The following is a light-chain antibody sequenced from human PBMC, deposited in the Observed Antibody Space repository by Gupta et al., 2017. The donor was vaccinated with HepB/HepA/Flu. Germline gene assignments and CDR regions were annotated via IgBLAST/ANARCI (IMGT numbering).Light chain of an antibody. CDR1: KLGDKY. J-gene: IGLJ2*01. V-gene: IGLV3-1*01. Sequence: SYELTQPHSVSVSPGQTASITCSGDKLGDKYACWYQQKPGQSPVLVIYQDNKRPSGIPARFSGSNSGNTATLTISETQAMDEADYYCQAWDSSTAVFGGGTKLTVL. CDR3: QAWDSSTAV. CDR2: QDN.